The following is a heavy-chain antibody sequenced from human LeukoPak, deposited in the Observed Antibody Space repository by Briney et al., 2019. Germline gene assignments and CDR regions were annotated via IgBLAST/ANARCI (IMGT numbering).Heavy chain of an antibody. CDR1: GYSFTTDW. V-gene: IGHV5-51*01. J-gene: IGHJ2*01. Sequence: GESLKISCKASGYSFTTDWIGWVRQMPGKGLEWMGIIYPGDSDTRYSPSFQGQVTISADKSISTAYLQWTSLRASDTATYFCARQERGGNGRGHFDLWGRGTLVTVSS. D-gene: IGHD4-23*01. CDR2: IYPGDSDT. CDR3: ARQERGGNGRGHFDL.